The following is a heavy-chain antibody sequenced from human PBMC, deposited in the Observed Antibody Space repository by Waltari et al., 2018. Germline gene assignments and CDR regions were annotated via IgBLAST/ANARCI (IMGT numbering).Heavy chain of an antibody. V-gene: IGHV3-23*04. D-gene: IGHD2-2*01. CDR3: AKDSMGFDFDY. CDR2: ISGSGGST. J-gene: IGHJ4*02. CDR1: GFTLRRYA. Sequence: EVQLVASGGGLVQPGGSLRLSCAASGFTLRRYAMSWVRQAPGKGLGWVSAISGSGGSTYYADSVKGRFTISRDNSKNTLYLQMNSLRAEDTAVYYCAKDSMGFDFDYWGQGTLVTVSS.